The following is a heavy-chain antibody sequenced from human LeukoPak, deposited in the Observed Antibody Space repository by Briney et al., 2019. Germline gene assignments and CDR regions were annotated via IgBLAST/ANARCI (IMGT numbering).Heavy chain of an antibody. CDR1: GYTFTGYY. CDR3: ARDLVPAAIPYYYKDV. Sequence: ASVKVPCKASGYTFTGYYMHWVRQAPGQGLEWMGWINPNSGGTNYAQKFQGRVTMTRDTSISTAYMELSRLRSDDTAVYYCARDLVPAAIPYYYKDVWGKGTTVTVSS. J-gene: IGHJ6*03. CDR2: INPNSGGT. V-gene: IGHV1-2*02. D-gene: IGHD2-2*01.